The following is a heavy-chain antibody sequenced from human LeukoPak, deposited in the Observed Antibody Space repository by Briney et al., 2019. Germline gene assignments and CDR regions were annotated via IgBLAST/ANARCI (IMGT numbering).Heavy chain of an antibody. CDR3: ARVESSSTNWSFHH. CDR1: GYTFTDYY. Sequence: ASVKVSCKASGYTFTDYYMLWVRQAPGQGLEWMAWINPNSGGTDYAQKFQGRVTMTRDTSISTAYMELSRLKSDDTAVYYCARVESSSTNWSFHHWGQGTLVTVSS. CDR2: INPNSGGT. D-gene: IGHD6-13*01. J-gene: IGHJ1*01. V-gene: IGHV1-2*02.